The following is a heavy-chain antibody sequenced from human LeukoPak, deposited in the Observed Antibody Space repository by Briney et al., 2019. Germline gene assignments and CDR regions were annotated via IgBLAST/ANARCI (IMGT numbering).Heavy chain of an antibody. Sequence: PSETLSLTCAVSGGSISSSNWWSWIRQPPGKGLEWIGEIYHSGSTNYNPSLKSRVTISVDKSKTQFSLKLSSVTAADTAVYYCARPHRPHLTIFGGFDYWGQGTLVTVSS. CDR1: GGSISSSNW. CDR2: IYHSGST. D-gene: IGHD3-3*01. J-gene: IGHJ4*02. CDR3: ARPHRPHLTIFGGFDY. V-gene: IGHV4-4*02.